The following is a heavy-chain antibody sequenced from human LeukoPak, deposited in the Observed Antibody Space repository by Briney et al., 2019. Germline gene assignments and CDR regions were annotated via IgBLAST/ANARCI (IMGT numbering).Heavy chain of an antibody. J-gene: IGHJ4*02. Sequence: GGSLRLSCAASGFTFRSYEMNWVRQAPGKGLEWVSYISSSGSTIYYADSVKGRFTISRDNAKNSLYLQMNSLRAEDTAVYYCARGIRGITIFGVVDYWGQGTLVTVSS. V-gene: IGHV3-48*03. CDR2: ISSSGSTI. CDR3: ARGIRGITIFGVVDY. D-gene: IGHD3-3*01. CDR1: GFTFRSYE.